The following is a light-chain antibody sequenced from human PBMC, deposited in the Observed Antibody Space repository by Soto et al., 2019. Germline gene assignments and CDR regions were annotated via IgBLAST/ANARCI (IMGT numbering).Light chain of an antibody. J-gene: IGKJ4*02. Sequence: EIVLTQSPGTLSLSPGERATLSCRASQSVSSSYLAWYQQKPGQAPRLLIYGASSRATGIPDRFSGSGSGTDFTLTISRLEPEDFAVYYCQQYSNWPSLTFGGGTKVEIK. CDR3: QQYSNWPSLT. V-gene: IGKV3-20*01. CDR2: GAS. CDR1: QSVSSSY.